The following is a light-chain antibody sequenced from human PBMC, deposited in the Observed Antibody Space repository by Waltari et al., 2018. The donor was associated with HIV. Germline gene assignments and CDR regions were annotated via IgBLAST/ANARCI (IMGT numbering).Light chain of an antibody. Sequence: AIQMTQSPSSFSASTGDRVTITCRASQDISSYLAWYQQKPGKAPKVLIYATSTLQSGVPSRFSGSGSGTDFTLTITYLQSEDFATYYCQQYFNYPLTFGGGTKVEIK. CDR1: QDISSY. CDR3: QQYFNYPLT. J-gene: IGKJ4*01. V-gene: IGKV1-8*01. CDR2: ATS.